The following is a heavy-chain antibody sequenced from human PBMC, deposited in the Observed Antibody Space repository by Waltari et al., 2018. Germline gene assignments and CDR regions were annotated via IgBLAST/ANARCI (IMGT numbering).Heavy chain of an antibody. CDR2: ISGCGGST. V-gene: IGHV3-23*01. Sequence: EVQLLESGGGLVQPGGSLRLSCAASGFTLSCSAMSGVRQAPGKGLEWVSAISGCGGSTYYADSVKGRFTISRDNSKNTLYLQMNSLRAEDTAVYYCAKGWELSSLDYWGQGTLVTVSS. D-gene: IGHD1-26*01. CDR1: GFTLSCSA. J-gene: IGHJ4*02. CDR3: AKGWELSSLDY.